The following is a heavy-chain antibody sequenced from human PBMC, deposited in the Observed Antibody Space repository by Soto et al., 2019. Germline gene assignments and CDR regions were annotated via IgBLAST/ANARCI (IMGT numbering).Heavy chain of an antibody. D-gene: IGHD2-8*01. Sequence: SETLSLTCTVSGGSISSDYWSWIRQPAGKGLEWIGRIYTSENTHYNPSLRGRVSMSLDTSKNQLSLNLSSVTAADTAVYYCARDRSTYGGGGTGEVKENWFDPWGPGTLVTVSS. V-gene: IGHV4-4*07. CDR3: ARDRSTYGGGGTGEVKENWFDP. J-gene: IGHJ5*02. CDR1: GGSISSDY. CDR2: IYTSENT.